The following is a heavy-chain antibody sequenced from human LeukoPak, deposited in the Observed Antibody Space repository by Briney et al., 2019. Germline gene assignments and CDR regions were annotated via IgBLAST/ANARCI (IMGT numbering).Heavy chain of an antibody. CDR3: ARVLLWFGELNRSDY. J-gene: IGHJ4*02. D-gene: IGHD3-10*01. CDR2: ISAYNGNT. Sequence: ASVKVSCKASGYTFTSYGISWVRQAPGQGLEWMGWISAYNGNTNYAQKLQGRVTMTTDTSTSTAYMELRSLRSDDTAVYYCARVLLWFGELNRSDYWGQGTLVTVSS. CDR1: GYTFTSYG. V-gene: IGHV1-18*01.